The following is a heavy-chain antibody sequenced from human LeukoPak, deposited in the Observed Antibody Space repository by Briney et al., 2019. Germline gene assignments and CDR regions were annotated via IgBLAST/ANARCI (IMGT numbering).Heavy chain of an antibody. CDR3: ARVPSVVVPGRDEYYFDY. J-gene: IGHJ4*02. CDR2: INWNGGST. V-gene: IGHV3-20*04. Sequence: GGSLRLSCAASGFTLDDYGMSWVRQAPGKGLEWVSGINWNGGSTGYADSVKGRFTISRDNAKNSLYLQMNSLRAEDTALYYCARVPSVVVPGRDEYYFDYWGQGTLVTVSS. CDR1: GFTLDDYG. D-gene: IGHD2-2*01.